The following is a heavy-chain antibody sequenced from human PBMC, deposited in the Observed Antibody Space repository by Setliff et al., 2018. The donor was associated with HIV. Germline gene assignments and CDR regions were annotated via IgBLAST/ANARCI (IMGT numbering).Heavy chain of an antibody. CDR1: GYIFSSYG. J-gene: IGHJ2*01. D-gene: IGHD6-13*01. CDR3: ARDREAGDWYFDL. CDR2: ISAYNGNI. Sequence: ASVKVSCKASGYIFSSYGISWVRQAPGQGLEWMGWISAYNGNINYAQKFQGRVTMTTDTSTSTAHMELRSLGSDDTAVYYCARDREAGDWYFDLWGRGTLVTVSS. V-gene: IGHV1-18*01.